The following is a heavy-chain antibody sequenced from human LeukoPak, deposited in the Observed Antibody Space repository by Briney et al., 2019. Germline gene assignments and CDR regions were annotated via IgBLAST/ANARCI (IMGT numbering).Heavy chain of an antibody. CDR2: ISYDESQK. CDR1: GFTLSSFT. D-gene: IGHD6-13*01. V-gene: IGHV3-30-3*01. CDR3: ARAYDSSWHNFDY. J-gene: IGHJ4*02. Sequence: GGSLRLSCATSGFTLSSFTMHWVRHNPGKGLEWVAVISYDESQKWYADSVKGRFTISRDISKNTLYLEMDSLRGEDTAVYYCARAYDSSWHNFDYWGQGSLVTVSS.